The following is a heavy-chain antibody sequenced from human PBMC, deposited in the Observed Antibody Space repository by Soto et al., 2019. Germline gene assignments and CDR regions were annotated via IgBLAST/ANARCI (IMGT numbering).Heavy chain of an antibody. V-gene: IGHV4-31*03. J-gene: IGHJ4*02. CDR1: GGSISSGGYY. CDR2: IYYSGST. Sequence: QVQLQESGPGLVKPSQTLSLTCTVSGGSISSGGYYWSWIRQHPGKGLEWIGYIYYSGSTYYNPSLKSRVTISVDTSKNQFSLKLSSVTAADTAVYYCARVSRGIVGATTPWGNPYYFDYWGQGTLVTVSS. D-gene: IGHD1-26*01. CDR3: ARVSRGIVGATTPWGNPYYFDY.